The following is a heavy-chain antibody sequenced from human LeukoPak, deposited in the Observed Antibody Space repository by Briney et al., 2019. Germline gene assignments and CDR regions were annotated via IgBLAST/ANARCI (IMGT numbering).Heavy chain of an antibody. CDR1: GFTFSTYG. CDR2: ISSGSDSI. V-gene: IGHV3-48*02. J-gene: IGHJ4*02. CDR3: ARAEALLPYLY. Sequence: GSLRLSCAASGFTFSTYGINWVGQAPGKGLEWVSYISSGSDSIHYPDLLRGRFTVSRDNAKNSLFLQMNSLRDEDTAVYYCARAEALLPYLYWGQRTLGSASS. D-gene: IGHD2-15*01.